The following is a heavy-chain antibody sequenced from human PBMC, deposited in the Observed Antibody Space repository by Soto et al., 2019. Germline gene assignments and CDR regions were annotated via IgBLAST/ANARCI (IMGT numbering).Heavy chain of an antibody. CDR1: GFTFSSYA. D-gene: IGHD3-10*01. CDR2: TSGSGGST. V-gene: IGHV3-23*01. J-gene: IGHJ4*02. Sequence: EVQLLESGGGLVQPGGSLRLSCAASGFTFSSYAMSWVRQAPGKGLEWVSTTSGSGGSTYYADSVKGRFTISRDNSKNTFYLQMNSLRAEDMAVYYCAKDGGYGSGSYYSDDWCQGTLVTVSS. CDR3: AKDGGYGSGSYYSDD.